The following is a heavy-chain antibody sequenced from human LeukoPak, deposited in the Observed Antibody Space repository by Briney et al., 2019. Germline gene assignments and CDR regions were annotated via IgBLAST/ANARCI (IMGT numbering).Heavy chain of an antibody. CDR3: ARYCSGGSCYSGAFDI. J-gene: IGHJ3*02. CDR2: IYHTGTT. Sequence: SETLSLTCTVSGGSISSYYWSWIRRPPGQGLEWIGYIYHTGTTKYNPSLKSRVTISVDMSNNQFSLKLTSVTAADTALYYCARYCSGGSCYSGAFDIWGQGTMVTVSS. V-gene: IGHV4-59*08. CDR1: GGSISSYY. D-gene: IGHD2-15*01.